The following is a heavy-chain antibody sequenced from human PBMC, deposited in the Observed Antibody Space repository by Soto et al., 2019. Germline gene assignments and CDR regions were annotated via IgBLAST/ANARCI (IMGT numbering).Heavy chain of an antibody. Sequence: GGSLRLSCAASGFTVSSNYMSWVRQAPGKGLEWVSVIYSGGSTYYADSVKGRFTISRDNSKNTLYLQMNSLRAEDTAVYYCASGTMYYDFWSGAFDYWGQGTLVTVSS. D-gene: IGHD3-3*01. CDR3: ASGTMYYDFWSGAFDY. CDR2: IYSGGST. J-gene: IGHJ4*02. V-gene: IGHV3-53*01. CDR1: GFTVSSNY.